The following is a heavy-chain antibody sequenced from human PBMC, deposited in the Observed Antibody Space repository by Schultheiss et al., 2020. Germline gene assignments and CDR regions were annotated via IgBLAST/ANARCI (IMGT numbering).Heavy chain of an antibody. Sequence: ASVKVSCKASGYTFTSYDINWVRQATGQGLEWMGWMNPNSGNTGYAQKFQGRVTMTRNTSISTAYMELSSLRSEDTAVYYCASSDNWNNDAFDIWGQGTMVTVSS. J-gene: IGHJ3*02. V-gene: IGHV1-8*01. D-gene: IGHD1/OR15-1a*01. CDR3: ASSDNWNNDAFDI. CDR2: MNPNSGNT. CDR1: GYTFTSYD.